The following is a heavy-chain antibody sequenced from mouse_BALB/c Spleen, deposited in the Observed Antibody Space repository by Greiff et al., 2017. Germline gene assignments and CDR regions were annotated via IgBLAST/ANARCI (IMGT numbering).Heavy chain of an antibody. Sequence: QVQLKQSGAELAKPGASVKMSCKASGYTFTSYWMHWVKQRPGQGLEWIGYINPSTGYTEYNQKFKDKATLTADKSSSTAYMQLSSLTSEDSAVYYCARGGDGYYHAFAYWGQGTLVTVSA. CDR3: ARGGDGYYHAFAY. CDR1: GYTFTSYW. J-gene: IGHJ3*01. V-gene: IGHV1-7*01. CDR2: INPSTGYT. D-gene: IGHD2-3*01.